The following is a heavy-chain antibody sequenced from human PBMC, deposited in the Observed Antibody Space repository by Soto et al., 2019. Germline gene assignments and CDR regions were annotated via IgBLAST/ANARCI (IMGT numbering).Heavy chain of an antibody. CDR1: GFTFSTYA. Sequence: EVQLLESGGGLVQPGGSLRLSCAASGFTFSTYAMTWVRQAPGRGLEWVSTISGSGGGTYNADSVKGRFTISRDNSKNTLYLQMNSLRGEDTAIYYCAKRGYCSGGNCYGDYFQHWGQGTLVTVSS. J-gene: IGHJ1*01. V-gene: IGHV3-23*01. CDR3: AKRGYCSGGNCYGDYFQH. CDR2: ISGSGGGT. D-gene: IGHD2-15*01.